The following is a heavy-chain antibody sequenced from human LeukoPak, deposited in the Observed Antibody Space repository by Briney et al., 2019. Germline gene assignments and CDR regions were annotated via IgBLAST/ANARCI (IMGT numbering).Heavy chain of an antibody. CDR3: ARGRGSGSYVYYYYAMDV. D-gene: IGHD3-10*01. CDR2: ISYDGRNK. V-gene: IGHV3-30*04. J-gene: IGHJ6*02. CDR1: GFTFISYA. Sequence: GRSLRLSCAASGFTFISYAVHWVRQAPGKGLEWVAVISYDGRNKYYADSVKGRFTVSRDNSKNTLYLQMDSLRAEDTAVYYCARGRGSGSYVYYYYAMDVWGQGTTVTVSS.